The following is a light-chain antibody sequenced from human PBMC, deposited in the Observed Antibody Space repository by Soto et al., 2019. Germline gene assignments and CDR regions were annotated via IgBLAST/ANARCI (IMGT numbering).Light chain of an antibody. CDR3: QQYYSSPQT. CDR2: WAS. J-gene: IGKJ2*01. CDR1: QSVSNNY. V-gene: IGKV4-1*01. Sequence: EIVLTQSPGTLSLSPGERATLSCRASQSVSNNYLAWYQQKPGQPPKLLIYWASTRESGVPDRFSGSGSGTDFTLTISSLQAEDVAVYYCQQYYSSPQTFGQGTKLEIK.